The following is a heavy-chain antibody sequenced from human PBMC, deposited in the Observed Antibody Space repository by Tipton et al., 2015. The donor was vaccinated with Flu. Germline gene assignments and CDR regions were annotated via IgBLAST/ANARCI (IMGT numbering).Heavy chain of an antibody. CDR1: GDSIGSDYF. D-gene: IGHD4-11*01. CDR2: VHRTGNP. CDR3: ARRDYSNYVSEPKNWFDP. J-gene: IGHJ5*02. V-gene: IGHV4-38-2*01. Sequence: TLSLTCSVSGDSIGSDYFWGWIRQPPGQGLEWIGNVHRTGNPYYNPSLKSRVTISVDTSRNQFSLRLTSVTAADTAVYYWARRDYSNYVSEPKNWFDPWGQGTLVTVSS.